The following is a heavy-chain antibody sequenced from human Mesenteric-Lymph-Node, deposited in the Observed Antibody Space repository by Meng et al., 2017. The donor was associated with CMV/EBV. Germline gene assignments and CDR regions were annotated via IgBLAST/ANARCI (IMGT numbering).Heavy chain of an antibody. J-gene: IGHJ5*02. Sequence: SGATCSSFAISWVRQAPGQGLEWMGAIIPVFGKANYAQKFQSRVTITTDESTNTSYMEMSSLRSEDTAVYYCARSGAPAATSSWFDPWGQGTLVTVSS. V-gene: IGHV1-69*05. D-gene: IGHD6-25*01. CDR1: GATCSSFA. CDR3: ARSGAPAATSSWFDP. CDR2: IIPVFGKA.